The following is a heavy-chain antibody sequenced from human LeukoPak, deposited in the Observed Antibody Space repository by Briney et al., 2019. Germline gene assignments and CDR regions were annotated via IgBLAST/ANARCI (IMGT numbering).Heavy chain of an antibody. Sequence: PSETLSLTCAVYGGSFSGYYWSWIRQPPGKGLEWIGEINHSGSTNYNPSLKSRVTISVDTSKNQFPLKLSSVTAADTAVYYCARGRRSGSYFISFDYWGQGTLVTVSS. J-gene: IGHJ4*02. D-gene: IGHD1-26*01. CDR1: GGSFSGYY. CDR3: ARGRRSGSYFISFDY. V-gene: IGHV4-34*01. CDR2: INHSGST.